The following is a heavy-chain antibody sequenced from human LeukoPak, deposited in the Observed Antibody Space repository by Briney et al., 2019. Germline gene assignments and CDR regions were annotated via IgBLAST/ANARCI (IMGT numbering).Heavy chain of an antibody. CDR1: GFTFSSYA. J-gene: IGHJ4*02. Sequence: GGSLRLSCAASGFTFSSYAMSWVRQAPGKGLEWVSGISGSGGSTYYADSVKGRFTISRDNSKNKVYLQMNSLRAEDTAVYDCARTRSHFDYWGQGTLVTVSS. V-gene: IGHV3-23*01. CDR3: ARTRSHFDY. CDR2: ISGSGGST.